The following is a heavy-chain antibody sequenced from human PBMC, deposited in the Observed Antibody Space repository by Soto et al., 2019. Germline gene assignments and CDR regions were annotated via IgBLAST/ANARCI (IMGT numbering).Heavy chain of an antibody. Sequence: APMEVLWKASGGTFSSYAIIWVRRAPGTGLEWMGGIIPIFGTANYAQKFQGRVTITADESTSTAYMEMRSLRSEDTAVYYCSVTLVRGGYSYGMDSWGKGPT. CDR3: SVTLVRGGYSYGMDS. D-gene: IGHD3-10*01. CDR2: IIPIFGTA. CDR1: GGTFSSYA. V-gene: IGHV1-69*13. J-gene: IGHJ6*04.